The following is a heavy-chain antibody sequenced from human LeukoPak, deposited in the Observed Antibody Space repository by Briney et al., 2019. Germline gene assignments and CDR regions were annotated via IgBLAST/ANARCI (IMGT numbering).Heavy chain of an antibody. CDR2: IYHSGTT. CDR1: GDSMTRGGYY. D-gene: IGHD4-11*01. Sequence: SGTLSLTCTVSGDSMTRGGYYWSWVRQHPGKGLEWVGFIYHSGTTFYNPSLESRATISVDTSQNQFSLKLTSVTAADTAVYYCARAVDYRNYFDYWGQGTLVTVSS. V-gene: IGHV4-31*03. J-gene: IGHJ4*02. CDR3: ARAVDYRNYFDY.